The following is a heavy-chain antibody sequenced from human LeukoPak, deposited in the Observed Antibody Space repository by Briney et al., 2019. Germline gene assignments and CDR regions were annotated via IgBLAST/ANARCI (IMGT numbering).Heavy chain of an antibody. D-gene: IGHD5-18*01. CDR1: GYTFTGYH. J-gene: IGHJ4*02. V-gene: IGHV1-2*06. CDR3: AREVSGYSYTYYFDY. Sequence: ASVKVSCKASGYTFTGYHMHWVRQAPGQGLEWMGRINPNSGDTNYAQKFQGRVTMTRDTSTSTAYMELRSLRSDDTAVYYCAREVSGYSYTYYFDYWGQGTLVTVSS. CDR2: INPNSGDT.